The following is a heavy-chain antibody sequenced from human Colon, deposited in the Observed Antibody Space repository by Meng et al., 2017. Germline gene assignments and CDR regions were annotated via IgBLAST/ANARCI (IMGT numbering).Heavy chain of an antibody. Sequence: ESGPGRVLPSGTLLLACAVSGDSIGNSKWWSWLRQSPGKGLEWIGEISNSGKTVYSPSLKSRVTISLDKSSNHFSLTLSPVTAADTAIYFCARERMRELGLFDYWGQGALVTVSS. J-gene: IGHJ4*02. D-gene: IGHD7-27*01. CDR2: ISNSGKT. CDR3: ARERMRELGLFDY. V-gene: IGHV4-4*02. CDR1: GDSIGNSKW.